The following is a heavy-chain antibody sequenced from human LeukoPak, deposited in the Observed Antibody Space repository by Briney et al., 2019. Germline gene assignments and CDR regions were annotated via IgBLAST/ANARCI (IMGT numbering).Heavy chain of an antibody. D-gene: IGHD6-13*01. J-gene: IGHJ5*02. Sequence: SETLSLTCTVSGGSISSSNYYWGWIRQPPGRGLECIGSVYYSGNTYYNPSLKSRVTISVDTSKNQFSLKLSSVTAADTAVYYCARAVTSSSSWYKWVNWFDPWGQGTLVTVSS. CDR3: ARAVTSSSSWYKWVNWFDP. CDR1: GGSISSSNYY. CDR2: VYYSGNT. V-gene: IGHV4-39*07.